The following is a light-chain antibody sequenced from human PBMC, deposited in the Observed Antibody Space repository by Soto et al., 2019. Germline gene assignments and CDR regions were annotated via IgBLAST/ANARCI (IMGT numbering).Light chain of an antibody. CDR1: QSVSTN. CDR2: GAS. Sequence: EIVMTQSPATLSVSPGERATLSCRASQSVSTNLAWYQQKPGQAPRLLMSGASTRATGIPARFSGSGSGTEFTLTISSLQSEDFAVYYCQQYNNRPYTFGQGTKLEIK. V-gene: IGKV3-15*01. J-gene: IGKJ2*01. CDR3: QQYNNRPYT.